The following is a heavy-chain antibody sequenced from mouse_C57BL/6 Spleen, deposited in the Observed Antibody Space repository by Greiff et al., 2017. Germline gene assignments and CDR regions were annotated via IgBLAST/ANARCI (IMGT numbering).Heavy chain of an antibody. J-gene: IGHJ2*01. V-gene: IGHV5-16*01. D-gene: IGHD1-1*01. CDR3: ARGGYGSSYSFDY. CDR2: INYDGSST. Sequence: EVKLMESEGGLVQPGSSMKLSCTASGFTFSDYYMAWVRQVPEKGLEWVANINYDGSSTYYLDSLKSRFIISRDNAKNILYLQMSSLKSEDTATYYCARGGYGSSYSFDYWGQGNTLTVSS. CDR1: GFTFSDYY.